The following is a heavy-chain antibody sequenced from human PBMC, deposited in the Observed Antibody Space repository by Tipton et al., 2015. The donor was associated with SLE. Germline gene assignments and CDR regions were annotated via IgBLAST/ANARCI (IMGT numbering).Heavy chain of an antibody. D-gene: IGHD6-19*01. CDR2: IRSSSSSI. Sequence: SLRLSCAASGFTFSSYSMNWVRQAPGKGLEWVSYIRSSSSSIYYADSVKGRFTISRDNAKNSLYLQMNSLRAEDTAVYYCASGKVALAGNEALDIWGQGTMVTVSS. V-gene: IGHV3-48*01. CDR1: GFTFSSYS. CDR3: ASGKVALAGNEALDI. J-gene: IGHJ3*02.